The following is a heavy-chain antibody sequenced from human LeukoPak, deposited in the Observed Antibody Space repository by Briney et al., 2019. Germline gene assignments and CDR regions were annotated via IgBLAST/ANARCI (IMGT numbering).Heavy chain of an antibody. CDR1: GGSISSSTYY. J-gene: IGHJ3*01. Sequence: SETLSLTCTVSGGSISSSTYYWGWIRQPPGKGLEWIGSIYYSGSTYNNPSLKSRVTIFVDTSKNQFSLKLSSVTATGTAVYYCARTYGDYDDAFDVWGQGTMVTVSS. CDR3: ARTYGDYDDAFDV. CDR2: IYYSGST. D-gene: IGHD4-17*01. V-gene: IGHV4-39*01.